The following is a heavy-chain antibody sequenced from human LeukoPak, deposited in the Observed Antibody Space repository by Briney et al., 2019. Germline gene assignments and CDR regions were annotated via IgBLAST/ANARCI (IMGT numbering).Heavy chain of an antibody. CDR2: IIPILGIA. CDR1: GGTFSSYA. D-gene: IGHD3/OR15-3a*01. CDR3: ARDFSWTGDYYYYGMDV. Sequence: SAKVSCKASGGTFSSYAISWVRQAPGQGLEWMGRIIPILGIANYAQKFQGRVTITADKSTSTAYMELSSLRSEDTAVYYCARDFSWTGDYYYYGMDVWGQGTTVTVSS. V-gene: IGHV1-69*04. J-gene: IGHJ6*02.